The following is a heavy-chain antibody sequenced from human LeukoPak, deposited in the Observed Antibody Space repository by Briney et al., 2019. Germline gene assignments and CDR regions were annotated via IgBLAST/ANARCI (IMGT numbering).Heavy chain of an antibody. Sequence: SETLSLTCTVSGGSISSYYWSWIRQPPGKGLEWIGYIYYSGSTNYNPSLKRRVTISVDTSKNQFSLKLSSVTAADTAVYYCASRRRYDSSGYYGYWGQGTLVTVSS. V-gene: IGHV4-59*01. CDR2: IYYSGST. J-gene: IGHJ4*02. D-gene: IGHD3-22*01. CDR1: GGSISSYY. CDR3: ASRRRYDSSGYYGY.